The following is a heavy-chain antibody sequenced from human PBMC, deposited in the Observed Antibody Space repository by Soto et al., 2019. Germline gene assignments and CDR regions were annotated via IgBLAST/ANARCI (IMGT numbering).Heavy chain of an antibody. CDR3: AKYPGPPYYHYYYMDV. CDR2: ISGSGGST. Sequence: GGSLRLSCAASGFTFSSYAMSWVRQAPGKGLEWVSAISGSGGSTYYADSVKGRFTISRDNPKNTLYLQMNSLRAEDTAVYYCAKYPGPPYYHYYYMDVWGKGTTVTVSS. J-gene: IGHJ6*03. CDR1: GFTFSSYA. V-gene: IGHV3-23*01.